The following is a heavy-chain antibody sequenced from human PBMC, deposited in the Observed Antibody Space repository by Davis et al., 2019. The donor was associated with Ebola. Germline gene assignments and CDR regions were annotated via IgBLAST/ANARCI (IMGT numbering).Heavy chain of an antibody. J-gene: IGHJ4*02. CDR3: ARDRANWNLPFDY. D-gene: IGHD1-1*01. CDR2: ISSSSSTI. Sequence: GGSLRLSCAASGFTFSSYWMSWVRQAPGKGLEWVSYISSSSSTIYYADSVKGRFTISRDNAKNSLYLQMNSLRDEDTAVYYCARDRANWNLPFDYWGQGTLVTVSS. V-gene: IGHV3-48*02. CDR1: GFTFSSYW.